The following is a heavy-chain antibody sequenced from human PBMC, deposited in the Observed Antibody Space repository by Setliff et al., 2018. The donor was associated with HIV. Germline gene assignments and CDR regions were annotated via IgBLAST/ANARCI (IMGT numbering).Heavy chain of an antibody. Sequence: ASVKVSCKASGYTFNNYFLHWVRQAPGQRLEWMGWINAGNGNTKYSQKFQGRVTMTTDTSTSIAYMELKSLRSEDTAVYYCARDHHSGRGSNFPWYSDLWGRGTLVTVSS. D-gene: IGHD1-26*01. CDR3: ARDHHSGRGSNFPWYSDL. J-gene: IGHJ2*01. CDR1: GYTFNNYF. CDR2: INAGNGNT. V-gene: IGHV1-3*01.